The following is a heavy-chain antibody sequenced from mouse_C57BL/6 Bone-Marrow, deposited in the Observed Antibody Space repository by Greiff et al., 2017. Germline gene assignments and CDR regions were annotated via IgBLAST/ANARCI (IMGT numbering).Heavy chain of an antibody. Sequence: QVQLQQSGPGLVQPSQSLSITCTASGFSLTSYGVHWVRQSPGKGLEWLGVIWSGGSTDYNAAFISRLSISKDYSKSQDFFKMNSLQANNTAIYYCARRNTTMVTPYYAMDYWGQGTSVTVSS. J-gene: IGHJ4*01. V-gene: IGHV2-2*02. D-gene: IGHD2-2*01. CDR2: IWSGGST. CDR1: GFSLTSYG. CDR3: ARRNTTMVTPYYAMDY.